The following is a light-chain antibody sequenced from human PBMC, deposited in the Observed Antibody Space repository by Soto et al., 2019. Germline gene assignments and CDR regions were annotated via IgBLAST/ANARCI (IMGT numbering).Light chain of an antibody. J-gene: IGKJ4*01. Sequence: EIVLTQSPCTLSLSPGERATLSCRASQSVNSSFLAWYQQKPGQAPRLLIYGASSRATGIPDRFSGSGSGTDFTLTISRLEPEDFAVYYCQQYDSSPLTFGGGTKVEIK. V-gene: IGKV3-20*01. CDR2: GAS. CDR3: QQYDSSPLT. CDR1: QSVNSSF.